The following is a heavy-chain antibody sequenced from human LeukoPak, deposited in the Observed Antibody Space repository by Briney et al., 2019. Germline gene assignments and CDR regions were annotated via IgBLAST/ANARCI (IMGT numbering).Heavy chain of an antibody. Sequence: ASVKVSCKASGYTFTGYYVHWVRQAPGQGLEWMGRINPNSGGTNYAQKFQGRVTMTRDTSISTAYMELSRLRSDDTAVYYCARDWGYYYDSSGYYPSDYWGQGTLVTVSS. D-gene: IGHD3-22*01. CDR3: ARDWGYYYDSSGYYPSDY. CDR1: GYTFTGYY. V-gene: IGHV1-2*06. CDR2: INPNSGGT. J-gene: IGHJ4*02.